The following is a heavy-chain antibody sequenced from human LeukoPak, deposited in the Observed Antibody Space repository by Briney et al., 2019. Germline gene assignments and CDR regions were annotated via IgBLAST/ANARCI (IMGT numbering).Heavy chain of an antibody. D-gene: IGHD3-10*01. V-gene: IGHV5-51*01. CDR1: GYSFTSYW. CDR2: IYPGDSDT. Sequence: GESLKISCKGSGYSFTSYWIGWVRQMPGKGLEWMGIIYPGDSDTRYSPSFQGQVTISADKSISTAYLQWSSLKASDTAMYYCARPNNYYGSGSYWWGPFDYWGQGTLVTVSS. J-gene: IGHJ4*02. CDR3: ARPNNYYGSGSYWWGPFDY.